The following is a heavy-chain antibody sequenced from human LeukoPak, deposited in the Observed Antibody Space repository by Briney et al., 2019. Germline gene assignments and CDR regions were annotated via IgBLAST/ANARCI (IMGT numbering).Heavy chain of an antibody. Sequence: HSGRSLRLSCAASGFTFSSYGMHWVRQAPGKGLEWVAVIWYHGSNKYYADSVKGRFTISRDNSKNTLYLQMNSLRAEDTAVYYCAKDVSYSNSGFDYWGQGTLVTVSS. CDR2: IWYHGSNK. CDR1: GFTFSSYG. D-gene: IGHD4-11*01. J-gene: IGHJ4*02. CDR3: AKDVSYSNSGFDY. V-gene: IGHV3-33*06.